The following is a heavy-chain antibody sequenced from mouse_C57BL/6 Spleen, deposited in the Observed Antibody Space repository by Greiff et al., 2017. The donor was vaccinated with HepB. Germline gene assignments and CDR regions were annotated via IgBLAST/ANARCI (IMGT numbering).Heavy chain of an antibody. J-gene: IGHJ1*03. Sequence: EVQLQQSGTVLARPGASVKMSCKTSGYTFTSYWMHWVKQRPGQGLEWIGAIYPGNSDTSYNQKFKGKAKLTAVTSASTAYMELSSLTNEDSAGDYCTGDGRSYGYFDVWGTGTTVTVSS. CDR3: TGDGRSYGYFDV. V-gene: IGHV1-5*01. D-gene: IGHD1-1*01. CDR2: IYPGNSDT. CDR1: GYTFTSYW.